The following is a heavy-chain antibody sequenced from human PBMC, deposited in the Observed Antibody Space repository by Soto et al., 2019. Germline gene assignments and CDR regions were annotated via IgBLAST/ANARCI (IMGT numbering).Heavy chain of an antibody. D-gene: IGHD3-16*01. V-gene: IGHV3-73*01. CDR1: GFSLSGSA. J-gene: IGHJ4*02. CDR2: IRSKANNYAT. Sequence: ESGGGLVQPGGSLKLSCAASGFSLSGSAMHWVRQASGKGLEWVGRIRSKANNYATAYAASVKGRFTVSRDDSKNTAYLQMTSLKTEDSAVYYCARIEEIGGFDYWGQGILVTVSS. CDR3: ARIEEIGGFDY.